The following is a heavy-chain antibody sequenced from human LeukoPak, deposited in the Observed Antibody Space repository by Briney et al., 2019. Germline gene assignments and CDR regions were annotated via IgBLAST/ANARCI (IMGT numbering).Heavy chain of an antibody. CDR2: IYTSGST. D-gene: IGHD2-2*01. Sequence: PSETLSLTCTVSGGSISIYYWSWIRQPAGKGLEWIGRIYTSGSTNYNPSLKSRVTISVDTSKNQFSLKLSSVTAADTAVYYCAREATVPDNWFDPWGQGTLVTVSS. V-gene: IGHV4-4*07. J-gene: IGHJ5*02. CDR3: AREATVPDNWFDP. CDR1: GGSISIYY.